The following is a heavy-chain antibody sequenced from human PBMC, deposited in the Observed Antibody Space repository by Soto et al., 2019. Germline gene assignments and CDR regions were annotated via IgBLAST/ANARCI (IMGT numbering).Heavy chain of an antibody. D-gene: IGHD3-9*01. CDR2: IYYSGST. CDR1: GGSISSYY. J-gene: IGHJ4*02. CDR3: ARKRGLRYFDWLENYFDY. V-gene: IGHV4-59*08. Sequence: TSETLSLTCTVSGGSISSYYWSWIRQPPGKGLEWIGYIYYSGSTNYNPSLKSRVTISVDTSKNQFSLKLSSVTAADTAVYYCARKRGLRYFDWLENYFDYWGQGTLVTVSS.